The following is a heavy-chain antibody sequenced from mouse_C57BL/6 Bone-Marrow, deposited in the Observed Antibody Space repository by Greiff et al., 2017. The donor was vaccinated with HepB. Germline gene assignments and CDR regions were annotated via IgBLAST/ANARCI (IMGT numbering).Heavy chain of an antibody. D-gene: IGHD1-1*01. Sequence: VQLKESGGGLVKPGGSLKLSCAASGFTFSDYGMHWVRQAPEKGLEWVAYISSGSSTIYYADTVKGRFTISRDNAKNTLFLQMTSLRSEDTAMYDWLDGSSSFGMDYWGQGTSVTVSS. CDR3: LDGSSSFGMDY. J-gene: IGHJ4*01. CDR2: ISSGSSTI. V-gene: IGHV5-17*01. CDR1: GFTFSDYG.